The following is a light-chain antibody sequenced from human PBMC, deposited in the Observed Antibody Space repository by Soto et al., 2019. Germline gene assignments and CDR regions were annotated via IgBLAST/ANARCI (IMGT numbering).Light chain of an antibody. Sequence: DIQMTQFPSTLSASIGDRVTITCRASQTISSWLAWYQQKPGQAPKLLIYKASSLEIEVPSRFSGSGSGTDFTLTISSLQPDDFATYYCQQYDSYPYTFGQGTRLEIK. J-gene: IGKJ2*01. CDR2: KAS. V-gene: IGKV1-5*03. CDR1: QTISSW. CDR3: QQYDSYPYT.